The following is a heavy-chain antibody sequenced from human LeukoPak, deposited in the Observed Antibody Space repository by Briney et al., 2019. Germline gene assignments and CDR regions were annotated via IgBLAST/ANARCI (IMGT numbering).Heavy chain of an antibody. CDR1: GGSFSGYY. D-gene: IGHD6-19*01. Sequence: SETLSLTCAVYGGSFSGYYWSWIRQPPGKGLEWIGEINHSGSTNYNPSLKSRVTISVDTSKNQFSLKLSSVTAADTAVYYCARGIAVAGTGPPYNWFDPWGQGSLVTVSS. CDR3: ARGIAVAGTGPPYNWFDP. V-gene: IGHV4-34*01. J-gene: IGHJ5*02. CDR2: INHSGST.